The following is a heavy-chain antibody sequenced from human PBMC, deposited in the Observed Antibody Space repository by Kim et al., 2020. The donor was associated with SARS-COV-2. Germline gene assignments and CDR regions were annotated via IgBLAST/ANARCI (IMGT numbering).Heavy chain of an antibody. CDR1: GFTFSSYE. CDR2: ISSSGSTI. CDR3: ARDQLRYFDWLLSYYGMDV. J-gene: IGHJ6*02. D-gene: IGHD3-9*01. V-gene: IGHV3-48*03. Sequence: GGSLRLSCAASGFTFSSYEMNWVRQAPGKGLEGVSYISSSGSTIYYADSVKGRFTISRDNAKNSLYLQMNSLRAEDTAVYYCARDQLRYFDWLLSYYGMDVWGQGTTVTVSS.